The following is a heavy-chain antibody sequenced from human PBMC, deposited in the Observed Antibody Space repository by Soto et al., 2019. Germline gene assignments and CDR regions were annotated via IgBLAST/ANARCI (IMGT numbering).Heavy chain of an antibody. Sequence: GSLRLSCAASGFTFSSYAMSWVRQAPGKGLEWVSAISGSGGSTYYADSVKGRFTISRDNSKNTLYLQMNSLRAEDTAVYYCANVLLWFGELASSNPPDYYYMDVWGKGTTVTVSS. CDR1: GFTFSSYA. D-gene: IGHD3-10*01. CDR2: ISGSGGST. CDR3: ANVLLWFGELASSNPPDYYYMDV. J-gene: IGHJ6*03. V-gene: IGHV3-23*01.